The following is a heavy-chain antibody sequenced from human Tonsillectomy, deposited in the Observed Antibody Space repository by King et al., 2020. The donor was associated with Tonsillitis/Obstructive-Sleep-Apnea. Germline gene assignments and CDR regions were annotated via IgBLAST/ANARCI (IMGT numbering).Heavy chain of an antibody. CDR2: ISGSGGGT. Sequence: VQLVESGGGLVQPGGSLRLSCAASGFTFSSYAMSWVRQAPGKGLEWVSAISGSGGGTYYADSGKGRFTISRDNSKNTLYLQMNSLRAEDTAVYYCAKTGSWLDFWSGYDYWGQGTLVTVSS. D-gene: IGHD3-3*01. J-gene: IGHJ4*02. CDR3: AKTGSWLDFWSGYDY. V-gene: IGHV3-23*04. CDR1: GFTFSSYA.